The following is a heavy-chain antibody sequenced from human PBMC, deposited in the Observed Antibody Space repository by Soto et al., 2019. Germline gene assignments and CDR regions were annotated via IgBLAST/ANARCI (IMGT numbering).Heavy chain of an antibody. CDR3: ASAAARPNWLDP. D-gene: IGHD6-6*01. V-gene: IGHV4-38-2*01. Sequence: LETLSLTCAVSGYSISSGYYWGWIRQPPGKGLEWIGSIYHSGSTYYNPSLKSRVTISVDTSKNQFSLKLSSVTAADTAVYYCASAAARPNWLDPWGQGTLVTVSS. CDR2: IYHSGST. CDR1: GYSISSGYY. J-gene: IGHJ5*02.